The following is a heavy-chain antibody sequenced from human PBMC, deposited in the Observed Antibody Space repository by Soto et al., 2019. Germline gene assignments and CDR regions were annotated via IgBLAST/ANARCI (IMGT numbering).Heavy chain of an antibody. CDR2: INAGDGYT. CDR3: ARAIGMVALDY. J-gene: IGHJ4*02. CDR1: GYTFTSHH. Sequence: QVQFVQSGAEEREPGASVKVTCKTSGYTFTSHHIHWVRQAPGQWLEWMGLINAGDGYTQYSRTFQDRVTFSRDISAGTAYMEFSGLTYEDTAVYYCARAIGMVALDYWGQGTLVTVSS. V-gene: IGHV1-3*05. D-gene: IGHD3-10*01.